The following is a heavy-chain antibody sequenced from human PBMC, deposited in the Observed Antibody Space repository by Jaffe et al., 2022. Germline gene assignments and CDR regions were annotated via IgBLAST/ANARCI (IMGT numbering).Heavy chain of an antibody. Sequence: QVQLQQWGAGLLKPSETLSLTCAVYGGSFSGYYWSWIRQPPGKGLEWIGEINHSGSTNYNPSLKSRVTISVDTSKNQFSLKLSSVTAADTAVYYCARARAVTGDFDLWGRGTLVTVSS. V-gene: IGHV4-34*01. CDR3: ARARAVTGDFDL. CDR2: INHSGST. CDR1: GGSFSGYY. J-gene: IGHJ2*01. D-gene: IGHD1-26*01.